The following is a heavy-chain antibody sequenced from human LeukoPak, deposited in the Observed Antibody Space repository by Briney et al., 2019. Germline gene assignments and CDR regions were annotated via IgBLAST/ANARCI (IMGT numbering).Heavy chain of an antibody. D-gene: IGHD5/OR15-5a*01. V-gene: IGHV4-59*01. CDR1: GGSISSYY. CDR2: IYYSGST. J-gene: IGHJ6*02. CDR3: ARVPRGVSYYYYGMDV. Sequence: SETLSLTCTVSGGSISSYYWSWIRQPPGKGLEWIGYIYYSGSTNYNPSLKSRVTISVDTSKNQFSLKLSSVTAADTAVYYCARVPRGVSYYYYGMDVWGQGTTVTVSS.